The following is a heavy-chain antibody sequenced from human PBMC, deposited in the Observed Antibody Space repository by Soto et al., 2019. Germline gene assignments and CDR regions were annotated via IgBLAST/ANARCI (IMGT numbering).Heavy chain of an antibody. CDR1: GFTFSIND. V-gene: IGHV3-30*18. CDR2: ISNDGNNK. Sequence: GGSLRLSCAASGFTFSINDMHWVRQAPGRGLEWVAVISNDGNNKYYADSVKGRFTLSRDNSKNMVYLQMDSLKVEDTAVYYCAKDHQTYNWDYLFDSWGPGTLVTVSS. CDR3: AKDHQTYNWDYLFDS. D-gene: IGHD1-7*01. J-gene: IGHJ4*02.